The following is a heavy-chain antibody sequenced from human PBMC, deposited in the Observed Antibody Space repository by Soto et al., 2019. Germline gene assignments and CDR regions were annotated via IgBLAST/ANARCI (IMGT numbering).Heavy chain of an antibody. Sequence: QLQLQESGPRLVKPSETLSLTCTVSGGSIIISNYYWGWIRQPPRKGLECIESISFGRSTFYNPSIKRRVTISVDTANNQFSLEVTSVTAADTAVYYCARRPSYYNSSAYHAWFDPWGQGALVTVSS. CDR2: ISFGRST. D-gene: IGHD3-22*01. CDR3: ARRPSYYNSSAYHAWFDP. CDR1: GGSIIISNYY. V-gene: IGHV4-39*01. J-gene: IGHJ5*02.